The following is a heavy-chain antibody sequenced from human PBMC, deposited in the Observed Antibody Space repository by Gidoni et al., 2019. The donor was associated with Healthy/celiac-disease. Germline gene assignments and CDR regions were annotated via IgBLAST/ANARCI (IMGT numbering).Heavy chain of an antibody. CDR3: ARDRGCSSTSCYHWFDP. CDR1: GGSISSGGYY. J-gene: IGHJ5*02. V-gene: IGHV4-31*03. D-gene: IGHD2-2*01. Sequence: QVQLQESGPGLVKPSQTLSLTCTVSGGSISSGGYYWSWIRQHPGKGLEWIGYIYYSGSTYYNPSLKSRVTISVDTSKNQFSLKLSSVTAADTAVYYCARDRGCSSTSCYHWFDPWGQGTLVTVSS. CDR2: IYYSGST.